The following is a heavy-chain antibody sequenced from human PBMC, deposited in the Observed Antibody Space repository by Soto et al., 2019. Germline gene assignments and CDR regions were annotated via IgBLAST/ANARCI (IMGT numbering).Heavy chain of an antibody. CDR3: ARGNTYYDFWSGYYTHNCFDP. V-gene: IGHV4-59*01. CDR2: IYYSGST. Sequence: SETLSLTCTVSGGSISSYYWSWIRQPPGKGLEWIGYIYYSGSTNYNPSLKSRVTISVDTSKNQFSLKLSSVTAADTAVYYCARGNTYYDFWSGYYTHNCFDPWGQGTLVTVSS. D-gene: IGHD3-3*01. CDR1: GGSISSYY. J-gene: IGHJ5*02.